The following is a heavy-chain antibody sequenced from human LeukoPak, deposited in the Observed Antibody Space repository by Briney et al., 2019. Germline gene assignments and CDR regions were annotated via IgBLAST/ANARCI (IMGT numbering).Heavy chain of an antibody. V-gene: IGHV1-18*01. CDR3: ARAQQLVYWFDP. D-gene: IGHD6-13*01. CDR1: AYTFTNYY. J-gene: IGHJ5*02. Sequence: ASVKVSCKASAYTFTNYYISWVRQAPGQGLEWMGWISAYNGNTNYAQKFQGRVTMTTDRSTNTAYMELRSLTSDDTAVYYCARAQQLVYWFDPWGQGTLVTVSS. CDR2: ISAYNGNT.